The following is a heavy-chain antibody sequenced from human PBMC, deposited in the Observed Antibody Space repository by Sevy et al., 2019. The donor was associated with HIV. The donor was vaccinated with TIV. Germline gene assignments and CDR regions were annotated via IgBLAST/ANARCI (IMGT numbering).Heavy chain of an antibody. Sequence: GGSLRLSCAASGFIISSYSMNWVRQAPGKGLEWVSYSSSSSSTIYYADSVKGRFTISRDNAKNSLYLQMNSLRAEDTAVYYCAGDDSGVVVVPAAKRQKIRADYYYMDVWGKGTTVTVSS. V-gene: IGHV3-48*01. J-gene: IGHJ6*03. CDR3: AGDDSGVVVVPAAKRQKIRADYYYMDV. CDR2: SSSSSSTI. D-gene: IGHD2-2*01. CDR1: GFIISSYS.